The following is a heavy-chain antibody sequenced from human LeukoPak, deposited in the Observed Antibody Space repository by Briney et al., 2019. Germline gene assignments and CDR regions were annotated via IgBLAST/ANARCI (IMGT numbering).Heavy chain of an antibody. CDR2: IYYSGSA. V-gene: IGHV4-59*01. J-gene: IGHJ2*01. D-gene: IGHD4-23*01. CDR1: DGSITTYY. Sequence: SETLSLTCTISDGSITTYYWSRIRQPPGQGLEWIGYIYYSGSANYNPSLKSRVTMSADASKNQFSLRLSSVTAADTALYYCVGDLDYRGNSGYFGLWGRGTLVTVSS. CDR3: VGDLDYRGNSGYFGL.